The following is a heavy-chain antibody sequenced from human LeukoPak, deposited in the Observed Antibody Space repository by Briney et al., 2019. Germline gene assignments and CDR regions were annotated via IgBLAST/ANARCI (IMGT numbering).Heavy chain of an antibody. CDR2: ISSSSSTI. CDR1: GFTFSSYS. CDR3: ARDVTMIVPALFDY. Sequence: PGGSLRLSCAASGFTFSSYSMNWVRQAPGKGLEWVSYISSSSSTIYYADSVKGRFTISGDNAKNSLYLQMNSLRAEDTAVYYCARDVTMIVPALFDYWGQGTLVTVSS. J-gene: IGHJ4*02. V-gene: IGHV3-48*01. D-gene: IGHD3-22*01.